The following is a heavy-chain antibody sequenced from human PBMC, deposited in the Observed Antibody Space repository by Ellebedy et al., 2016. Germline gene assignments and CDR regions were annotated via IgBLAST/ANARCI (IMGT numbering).Heavy chain of an antibody. V-gene: IGHV3-33*08. CDR2: IWYDGSNK. J-gene: IGHJ6*02. CDR3: ARNRGYCGGDCYSSLDGMDV. Sequence: GGSLRLSCAASGFRFSSYGMHWVRQAPGKGLEWVAVIWYDGSNKYHADSVKGRFTISRDNSNNTLSLQINSLRAEDTAVYYCARNRGYCGGDCYSSLDGMDVWGQGTTVTVSS. CDR1: GFRFSSYG. D-gene: IGHD2-21*02.